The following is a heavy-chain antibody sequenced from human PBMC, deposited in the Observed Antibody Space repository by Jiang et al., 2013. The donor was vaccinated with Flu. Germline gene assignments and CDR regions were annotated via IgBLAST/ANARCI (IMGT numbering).Heavy chain of an antibody. Sequence: GLVQPGGSLRLSCAASGFTFSSYAMSWVRQAPGKGLEWVSAIGGSGGSTYYADSVKGRFTISRDNSKNTLYLQMNSLRAEDTAVYYCARDPTGTGYFDYWGQGTLVTVSS. CDR3: ARDPTGTGYFDY. CDR2: IGGSGGST. D-gene: IGHD1-1*01. J-gene: IGHJ4*02. CDR1: GFTFSSYA. V-gene: IGHV3-23*01.